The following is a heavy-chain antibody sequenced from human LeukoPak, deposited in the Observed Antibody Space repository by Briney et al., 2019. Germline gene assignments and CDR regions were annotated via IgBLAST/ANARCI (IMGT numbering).Heavy chain of an antibody. V-gene: IGHV4-59*01. J-gene: IGHJ5*02. CDR1: GGSISSYY. D-gene: IGHD3-10*01. Sequence: SETLSLTCTVSGGSISSYYWSWIRQPPGKGLEWVGYIYYSGSTNYNPSLKSRVTISVDTSKNQFSLKLSSVTAADTAVYYCARGQYYGSGRIFDPWGQGTLVTVSS. CDR2: IYYSGST. CDR3: ARGQYYGSGRIFDP.